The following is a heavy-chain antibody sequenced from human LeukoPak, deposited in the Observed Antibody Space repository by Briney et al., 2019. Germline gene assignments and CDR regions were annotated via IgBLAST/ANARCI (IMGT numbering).Heavy chain of an antibody. Sequence: SETLSLTCTVSGGSISSYYWSWIRQPPGKGLEWIGEINHSGSTNYNPSLKSRVTISVDTSKNQFSLKLSSVTAADTAVYYCARGYPSLIRAFDYWGQGTLVTVSS. CDR3: ARGYPSLIRAFDY. D-gene: IGHD3-10*01. V-gene: IGHV4-34*01. CDR2: INHSGST. CDR1: GGSISSYY. J-gene: IGHJ4*02.